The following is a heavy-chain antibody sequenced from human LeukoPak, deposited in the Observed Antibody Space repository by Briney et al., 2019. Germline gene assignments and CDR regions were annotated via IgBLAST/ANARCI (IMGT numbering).Heavy chain of an antibody. CDR2: INHSGST. CDR3: ASRVGSLDY. CDR1: GGSFSGYY. V-gene: IGHV4-34*01. D-gene: IGHD1-26*01. J-gene: IGHJ4*02. Sequence: SETVSLTCAVYGGSFSGYYWSWIRQPPGKGLEWIGEINHSGSTNYNPSLKSRVTISVDTSKNQFSLKLSSVTAADTAVYYCASRVGSLDYWGQGTPATVSS.